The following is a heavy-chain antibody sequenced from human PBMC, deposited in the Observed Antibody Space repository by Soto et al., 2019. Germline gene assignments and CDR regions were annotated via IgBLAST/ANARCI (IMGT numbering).Heavy chain of an antibody. CDR2: IYPGDSDT. Sequence: PGESLKISCKGFGYSFSSYWIGWVRQMPGKGLEWMGIIYPGDSDTIYSPSFQGQVTFSADKSISTAYLEWSRLKASDTAMYYCARPLWGDYSNWFDPWGQGTLVTVSS. V-gene: IGHV5-51*01. CDR3: ARPLWGDYSNWFDP. J-gene: IGHJ5*02. D-gene: IGHD4-17*01. CDR1: GYSFSSYW.